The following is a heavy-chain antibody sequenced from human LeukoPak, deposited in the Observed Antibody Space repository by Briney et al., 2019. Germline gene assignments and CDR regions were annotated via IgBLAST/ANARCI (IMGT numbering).Heavy chain of an antibody. D-gene: IGHD3-22*01. CDR2: INPNSGGT. CDR3: ARTKYYYDSSGYYYVDAFDI. Sequence: ASVKVSXKASGYTFTGYYMHWVRQAPGQGLEWVGWINPNSGGTNYAQKFQGRVTMTRDTSISTAYMELSRLRSDDTAVYYCARTKYYYDSSGYYYVDAFDIWGQGTMVTVSS. V-gene: IGHV1-2*02. CDR1: GYTFTGYY. J-gene: IGHJ3*02.